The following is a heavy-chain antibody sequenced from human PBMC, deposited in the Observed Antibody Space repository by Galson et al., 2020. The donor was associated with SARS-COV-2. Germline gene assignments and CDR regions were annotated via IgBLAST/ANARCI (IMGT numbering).Heavy chain of an antibody. V-gene: IGHV3-30-3*01. CDR2: ISYDGSNK. Sequence: AGSLRLSCAASGFTFSSYAMHWVRQAPGKGLEWVAVISYDGSNKYYADSVKGRFTISRDNSKNTLYLQMNSLRAEDTAVYYCASSHGPNYSSGWYNWFDPWGQGTLVTVSS. D-gene: IGHD6-19*01. CDR3: ASSHGPNYSSGWYNWFDP. J-gene: IGHJ5*02. CDR1: GFTFSSYA.